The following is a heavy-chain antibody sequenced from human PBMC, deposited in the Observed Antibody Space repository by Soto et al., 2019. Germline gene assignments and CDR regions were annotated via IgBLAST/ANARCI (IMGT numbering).Heavy chain of an antibody. J-gene: IGHJ6*02. D-gene: IGHD3-9*01. CDR1: GFSLSTSGVG. CDR2: IYWDDDK. CDR3: AHGEYLDWFVGMDV. Sequence: QITLKESGPTLVKPTQTLTLTCTFSGFSLSTSGVGVGWIRQPPVKDLEWLALIYWDDDKRYSPFLKSRLTITKATSNSQVVRTMTIMDPVDTATYYCAHGEYLDWFVGMDVWGQGTTVTVSS. V-gene: IGHV2-5*02.